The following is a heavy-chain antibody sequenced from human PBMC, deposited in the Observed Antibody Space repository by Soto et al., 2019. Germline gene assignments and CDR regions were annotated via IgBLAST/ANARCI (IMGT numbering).Heavy chain of an antibody. Sequence: SLRLSCAASGFTCSSYDMSWVRQAPGKGLEWVSTILVGGSTHYPDSVKGRFTISRDNSKNTVFLQMNSLTAGDTAVYYCAKATATGGGAFDICGQGTMVTVSS. CDR3: AKATATGGGAFDI. J-gene: IGHJ3*02. CDR1: GFTCSSYD. D-gene: IGHD2-8*02. CDR2: ILVGGST. V-gene: IGHV3-23*01.